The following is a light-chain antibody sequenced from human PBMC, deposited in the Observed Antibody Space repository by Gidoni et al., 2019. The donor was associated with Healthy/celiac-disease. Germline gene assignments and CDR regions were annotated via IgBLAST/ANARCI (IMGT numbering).Light chain of an antibody. J-gene: IGKJ2*03. V-gene: IGKV1-39*01. CDR2: AAS. CDR1: QSISSY. CDR3: QQSYSTPPR. Sequence: DIQMTQSPSSLSAYVGDIVTITCRASQSISSYLNWYQQKPGKAPKLLIYAASSLQSGVPSRFSGSGSGTDFTLTISSLQPADFATYYCQQSYSTPPRFGQGTKLEIK.